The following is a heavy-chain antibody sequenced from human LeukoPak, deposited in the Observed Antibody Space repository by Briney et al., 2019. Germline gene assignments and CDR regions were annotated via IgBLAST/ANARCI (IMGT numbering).Heavy chain of an antibody. J-gene: IGHJ5*02. CDR3: ARQGYTSGQGRRNNWFDP. Sequence: SETLSLTCTVSGGSISSSSFYWVWIRPPPGKGLEWIGTIFYSGSTYYTPSLKSRVTMSVDTSKNQFSLNLSPVTAADTAVYYCARQGYTSGQGRRNNWFDPWGQGSLVTVSS. CDR2: IFYSGST. D-gene: IGHD6-19*01. V-gene: IGHV4-39*01. CDR1: GGSISSSSFY.